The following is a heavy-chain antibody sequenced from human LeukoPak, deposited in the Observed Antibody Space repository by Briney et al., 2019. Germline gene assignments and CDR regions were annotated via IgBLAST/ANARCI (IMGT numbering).Heavy chain of an antibody. CDR3: ARDHMDPRLGAFDM. V-gene: IGHV4-39*07. CDR2: VFYSGST. D-gene: IGHD1-26*01. J-gene: IGHJ3*02. CDR1: GDSISSSSHY. Sequence: SETLSLTCSVSGDSISSSSHYWAWIRLPPGKALECIGHVFYSGSTEYNPSLRSRVTISVDRSKNQFSLKLRSMTAADTAVYYCARDHMDPRLGAFDMWGQGTMVTVSS.